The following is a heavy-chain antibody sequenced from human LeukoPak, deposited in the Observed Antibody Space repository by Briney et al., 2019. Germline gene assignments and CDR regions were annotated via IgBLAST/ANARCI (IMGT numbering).Heavy chain of an antibody. CDR2: VTGSSRYT. CDR3: AKDRSSSTSCSNY. V-gene: IGHV3-23*01. J-gene: IGHJ4*02. Sequence: GGSLRLSCAASGFNFSNYAMTWVRQAPGKGLEWVSVVTGSSRYTYYADSVKGRFTISRDNSKNILYLEMNSLRVEDTAIHYCAKDRSSSTSCSNYWGRGTLVTVSS. CDR1: GFNFSNYA. D-gene: IGHD2-2*01.